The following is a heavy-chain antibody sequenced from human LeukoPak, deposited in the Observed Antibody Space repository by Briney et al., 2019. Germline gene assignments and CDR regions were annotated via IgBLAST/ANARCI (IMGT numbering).Heavy chain of an antibody. CDR1: GFDFSDYT. Sequence: GGSLRISCAASGFDFSDYTINWVRQAPGKGLEWVSSISSNSRYIYYADSVKGRLTVSRDNAKNSVYLQMNNLRVEDTAVYYCARDGLGSYDYWGQGTLVTVSS. V-gene: IGHV3-21*01. CDR2: ISSNSRYI. J-gene: IGHJ4*02. D-gene: IGHD3-10*01. CDR3: ARDGLGSYDY.